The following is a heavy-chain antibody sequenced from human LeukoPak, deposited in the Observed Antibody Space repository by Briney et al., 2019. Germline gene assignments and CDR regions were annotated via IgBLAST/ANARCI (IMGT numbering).Heavy chain of an antibody. CDR3: ARAPDFWFGELLAYFDC. D-gene: IGHD3-10*01. V-gene: IGHV3-23*01. J-gene: IGHJ4*02. Sequence: GGSLRLSCAASGFTFSSYAMSWVRQAPGKGLEWVSGISGSGVGTYYADSVKGRFTISRDNAKNSLYLQMNSLRAEDTAVYYCARAPDFWFGELLAYFDCWGRGTLVTVSS. CDR1: GFTFSSYA. CDR2: ISGSGVGT.